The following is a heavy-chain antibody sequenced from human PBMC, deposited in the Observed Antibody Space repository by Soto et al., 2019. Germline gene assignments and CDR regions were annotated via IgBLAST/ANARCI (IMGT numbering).Heavy chain of an antibody. CDR2: IYYSGST. CDR1: GGSVSGGSYY. Sequence: SETLSLTCTVSGGSVSGGSYYWSWIRQPPGKGLEWIGYIYYSGSTKYNPSLKSRVTVSLDTSNNQFSLKLSSVTAADTAMYYCARDYWAPSAALDILGQGTMVTVSS. CDR3: ARDYWAPSAALDI. V-gene: IGHV4-61*01. J-gene: IGHJ3*02. D-gene: IGHD2-15*01.